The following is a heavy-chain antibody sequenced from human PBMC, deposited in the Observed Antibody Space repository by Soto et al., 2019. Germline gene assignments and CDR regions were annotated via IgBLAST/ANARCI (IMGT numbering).Heavy chain of an antibody. CDR2: IYWDGEK. D-gene: IGHD3-22*01. V-gene: IGHV2-5*02. CDR3: PHRYYNGSSGYLGGMDV. Sequence: QITLKESGPTLVKPTQTLTLTCNLSGFSLTTNGVGVAWIRQPPGKALEWLALIYWDGEKRYRPSLRSRHTITKPNSKTRVVLTMTNMDPVDKATYSCPHRYYNGSSGYLGGMDVWGQGTTVTVSS. CDR1: GFSLTTNGVG. J-gene: IGHJ6*02.